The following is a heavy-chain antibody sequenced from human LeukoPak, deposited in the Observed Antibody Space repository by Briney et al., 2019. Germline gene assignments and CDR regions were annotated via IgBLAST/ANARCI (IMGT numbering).Heavy chain of an antibody. CDR2: IGADGGTQ. CDR3: ARDLIVGATIRYYFDY. CDR1: GVAFYTFG. D-gene: IGHD1-26*01. Sequence: GGSLRLSCTSSGVAFYTFGAHWVRQAPGKGLDWLAFIGADGGTQYYANAVKGRFSISRDNSKNTLYLQMNSLRAEDTAVYYCARDLIVGATIRYYFDYWGQGTLVTVSS. V-gene: IGHV3-30*02. J-gene: IGHJ4*02.